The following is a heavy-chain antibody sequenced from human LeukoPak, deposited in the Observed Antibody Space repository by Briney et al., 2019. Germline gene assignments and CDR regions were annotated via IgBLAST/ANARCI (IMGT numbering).Heavy chain of an antibody. J-gene: IGHJ1*01. CDR2: NGTVT. Sequence: GGSLRLSCVASGFALSDSWMHWVRQAPGKGLVWVSHNGTVTNYADFVKGRFIISRDNAENTVFLQMNSLRAEDTSVYYCARDLGFSPDHWGQGTLVTVSS. CDR3: ARDLGFSPDH. CDR1: GFALSDSW. V-gene: IGHV3-74*01. D-gene: IGHD1-14*01.